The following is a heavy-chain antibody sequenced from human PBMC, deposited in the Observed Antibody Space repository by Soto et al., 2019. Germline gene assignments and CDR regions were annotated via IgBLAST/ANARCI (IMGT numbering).Heavy chain of an antibody. V-gene: IGHV3-73*01. Sequence: EVQLVESGGGLVQPGGSLKLSCAASGFTFSGSAMHWVRQASGKGLEWVGRIRSKANSYATAYAASVKGRFTISRDDSKNTAYLQLNSLKSEDTAVYYCTIGSGGGDPNWGQGTLVTVSS. CDR2: IRSKANSYAT. CDR1: GFTFSGSA. J-gene: IGHJ4*02. CDR3: TIGSGGGDPN. D-gene: IGHD2-21*02.